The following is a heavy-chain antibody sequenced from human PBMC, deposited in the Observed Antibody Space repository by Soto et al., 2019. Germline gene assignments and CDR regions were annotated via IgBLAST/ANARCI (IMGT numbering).Heavy chain of an antibody. J-gene: IGHJ4*02. CDR3: AKTYSSSWYDYFDY. CDR2: ISYDGSNK. CDR1: GFTFSSYG. Sequence: GGSLRLSCAASGFTFSSYGMHWVRQAPGKGLEWVAVISYDGSNKYYADSVKGRFTISRDNSKNALYLQMNSLRAEDTAVYYCAKTYSSSWYDYFDYWGQGTLVTVSS. D-gene: IGHD6-13*01. V-gene: IGHV3-30*18.